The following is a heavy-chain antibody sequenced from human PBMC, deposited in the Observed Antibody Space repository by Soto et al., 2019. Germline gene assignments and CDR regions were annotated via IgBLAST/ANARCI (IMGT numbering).Heavy chain of an antibody. CDR3: ATDSSSSALYYYYGMDV. J-gene: IGHJ6*02. D-gene: IGHD6-6*01. Sequence: EVQLVESGGVVVQPGGSLRLSCAASGFTYDDYTMHWVRQAPGKGLEWVSLISWDGGSTYYADSVKGRFTISRDNSKNSLYLQMNSLRTEDTALYYCATDSSSSALYYYYGMDVWGQGTTVTVSS. CDR2: ISWDGGST. V-gene: IGHV3-43*01. CDR1: GFTYDDYT.